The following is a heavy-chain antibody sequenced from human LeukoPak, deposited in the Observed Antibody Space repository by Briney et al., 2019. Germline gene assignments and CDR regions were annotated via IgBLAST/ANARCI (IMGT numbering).Heavy chain of an antibody. J-gene: IGHJ4*02. D-gene: IGHD3-9*01. Sequence: PSETLSLTCTVSGGSISSYYWSWIRQPAGKGLEWIGRIYTSGSTNYNPSLKSRVTMSVDTSKNQFSLKLSSVTAADTAVYYCARARYDILTGYNFDYWGQGTLVTVSS. CDR3: ARARYDILTGYNFDY. CDR1: GGSISSYY. CDR2: IYTSGST. V-gene: IGHV4-4*07.